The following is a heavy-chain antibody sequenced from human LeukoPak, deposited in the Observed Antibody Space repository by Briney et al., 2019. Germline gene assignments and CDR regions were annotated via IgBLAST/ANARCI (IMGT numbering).Heavy chain of an antibody. Sequence: ASVKVSCKASGGTFSSYTISWVRQAPGQGLEWMGRIIPILGIANYAQKFQGRVTITADKSTSTAYMELSSLGSEDTAVYYCASAPPLEWLSWFDPWGQGTLVTVSS. CDR3: ASAPPLEWLSWFDP. CDR2: IIPILGIA. D-gene: IGHD3-3*01. J-gene: IGHJ5*02. CDR1: GGTFSSYT. V-gene: IGHV1-69*02.